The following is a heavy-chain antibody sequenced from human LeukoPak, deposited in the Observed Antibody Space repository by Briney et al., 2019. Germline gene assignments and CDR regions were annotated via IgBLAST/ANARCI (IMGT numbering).Heavy chain of an antibody. Sequence: GGSLRLSCAASGNYWMHWVRQAPGKGLVWVSHINSDGSWTSYADSVKGRFTISKDNAKNTVYLQMNSLRAEDTAVYYCARLVALWFDPWGQGTLVTVSS. CDR3: ARLVALWFDP. V-gene: IGHV3-74*01. CDR2: INSDGSWT. CDR1: GNYW. J-gene: IGHJ5*02. D-gene: IGHD6-6*01.